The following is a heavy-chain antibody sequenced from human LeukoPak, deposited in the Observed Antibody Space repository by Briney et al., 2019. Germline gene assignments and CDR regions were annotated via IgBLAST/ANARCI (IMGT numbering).Heavy chain of an antibody. V-gene: IGHV4-39*01. Sequence: KPSETLSLTCTVSGGSISSYYWSWIRQPPGKGLEWIGSIYYSGSTYYNPSLKSRVTISVDTSKNQFSLKLSSVTAADTAVYYCARLIIVPAAARSEFDYWGQGTLVTVSS. CDR2: IYYSGST. D-gene: IGHD2-2*01. CDR3: ARLIIVPAAARSEFDY. CDR1: GGSISSYY. J-gene: IGHJ4*02.